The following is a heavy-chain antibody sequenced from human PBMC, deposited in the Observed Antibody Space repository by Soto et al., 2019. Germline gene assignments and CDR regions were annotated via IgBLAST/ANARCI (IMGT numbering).Heavy chain of an antibody. Sequence: QVQLVQSGAEVKKPGSSVKVSCKASGGTFSSYAISWVRQAPGQGLEWVGGIIPLFGTANYAQKFQGRVTITADESTSTAYMELSSLRSEDTAVYYCARDGTGTTGYFDYWGQGTLVTVSS. CDR3: ARDGTGTTGYFDY. CDR2: IIPLFGTA. V-gene: IGHV1-69*01. D-gene: IGHD1-1*01. J-gene: IGHJ4*02. CDR1: GGTFSSYA.